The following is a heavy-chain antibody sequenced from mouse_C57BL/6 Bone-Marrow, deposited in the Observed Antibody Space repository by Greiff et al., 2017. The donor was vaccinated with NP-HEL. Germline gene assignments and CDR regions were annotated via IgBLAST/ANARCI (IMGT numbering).Heavy chain of an antibody. D-gene: IGHD2-3*01. CDR2: INSDGGST. CDR1: EYEFPSHD. V-gene: IGHV5-2*01. CDR3: ARRDGYTGAMDY. Sequence: EVNVVESGGGLVQPGESLKLSCESNEYEFPSHDMSWVRKTPEKRLELVAAINSDGGSTYYPDTMERRFIISRDNTKKTLYLQMSSLRSEDTALYYCARRDGYTGAMDYWGQGTSVTVSS. J-gene: IGHJ4*01.